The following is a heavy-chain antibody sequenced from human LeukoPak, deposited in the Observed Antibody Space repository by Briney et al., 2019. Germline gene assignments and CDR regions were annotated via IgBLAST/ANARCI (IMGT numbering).Heavy chain of an antibody. CDR2: ISSSSSYI. J-gene: IGHJ6*03. CDR1: GFTFSSYS. D-gene: IGHD2-15*01. Sequence: GGSLRLSCAASGFTFSSYSMNWVRQAPGKGLEWVSSISSSSSYIYYADSVKGRFTISRGNAKNSLYLQMNSLRAEDTAVYYCAREQAYCSGGSCYSREYYYYYMDVWGKGTTVTVSS. CDR3: AREQAYCSGGSCYSREYYYYYMDV. V-gene: IGHV3-21*01.